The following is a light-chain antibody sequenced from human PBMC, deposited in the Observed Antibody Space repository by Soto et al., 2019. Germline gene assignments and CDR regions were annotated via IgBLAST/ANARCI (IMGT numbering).Light chain of an antibody. CDR1: QSISSW. CDR2: KAS. J-gene: IGKJ1*01. Sequence: DIQMTQSPSTLSASVGDRVTITCRASQSISSWVAWYQQKPGKAPKLLIYKASSLESGVPSRFSGSGTGTEFPLTISSLQPDDFATYYCQQYNSYPWTFGQGTKVEIK. CDR3: QQYNSYPWT. V-gene: IGKV1-5*03.